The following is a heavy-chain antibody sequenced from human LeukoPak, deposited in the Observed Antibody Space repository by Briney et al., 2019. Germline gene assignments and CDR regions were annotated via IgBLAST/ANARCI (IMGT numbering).Heavy chain of an antibody. CDR3: ASIRSSSSWHDYYYYYMDV. V-gene: IGHV4-39*01. Sequence: SETLSLTCTVSGGSISSSSYYWGWIRQPPGKGLEWIGSIYYSGSTYYNPSLKSRVTISVDTSKNQFSLKLSSVTAADTAVYYCASIRSSSSWHDYYYYYMDVWGKGTTVTISS. CDR2: IYYSGST. D-gene: IGHD6-13*01. CDR1: GGSISSSSYY. J-gene: IGHJ6*03.